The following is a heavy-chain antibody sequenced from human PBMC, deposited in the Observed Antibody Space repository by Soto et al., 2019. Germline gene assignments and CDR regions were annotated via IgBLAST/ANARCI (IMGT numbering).Heavy chain of an antibody. V-gene: IGHV3-21*01. CDR3: ARAPTYYDFWSGYPDYYYYGMDV. CDR1: GFTFSSYS. D-gene: IGHD3-3*01. CDR2: ISSSSSYI. J-gene: IGHJ6*02. Sequence: GGSLRLSCAASGFTFSSYSMNWVRQAPGKGLEWVSSISSSSSYIYYADSVKGQFTISRDNAKNSLYLQMNSLRAEDTAVYYCARAPTYYDFWSGYPDYYYYGMDVWGQGTTVTVSS.